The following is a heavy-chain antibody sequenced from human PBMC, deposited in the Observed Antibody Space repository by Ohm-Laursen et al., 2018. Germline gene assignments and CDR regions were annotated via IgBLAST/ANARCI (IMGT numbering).Heavy chain of an antibody. CDR2: ISAYSATT. D-gene: IGHD4-11*01. J-gene: IGHJ4*02. V-gene: IGHV1-18*01. CDR3: ARGGASSNYSY. Sequence: ASVKVSCKASGYTLASYGISWVRQAPGQGLEWMGWISAYSATTNFAQELQGRVTMTTDTSTSTAYMELSSLRSEDTAVYYCARGGASSNYSYWGQGTLVTVSS. CDR1: GYTLASYG.